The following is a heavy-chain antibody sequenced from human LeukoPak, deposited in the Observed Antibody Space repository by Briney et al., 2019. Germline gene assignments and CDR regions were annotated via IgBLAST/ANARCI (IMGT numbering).Heavy chain of an antibody. V-gene: IGHV1-8*01. Sequence: ASVKVSCKASGYTFTSYDINWVRQATGQGLEWMGWMNPNSGNTGYAQKFQGRVTMTRNTSISTAYMELSSLRSEDTAVYYCARARYCSGGSCLLNYYFDYWGQGTLVTVSS. CDR2: MNPNSGNT. J-gene: IGHJ4*02. D-gene: IGHD2-15*01. CDR1: GYTFTSYD. CDR3: ARARYCSGGSCLLNYYFDY.